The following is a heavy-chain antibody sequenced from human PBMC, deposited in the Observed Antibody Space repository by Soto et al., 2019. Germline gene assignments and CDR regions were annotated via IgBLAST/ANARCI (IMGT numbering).Heavy chain of an antibody. J-gene: IGHJ5*02. CDR3: ARDGIAAADADWFDP. V-gene: IGHV3-21*01. CDR2: ISSSSSYI. Sequence: GGSLRLSCAASVFTFSSYSMNWVRQAPGKGLEWVSSISSSSSYIYYADSVKGRFTISRDNAKNSLYLQMNSLRAEDTAVYYCARDGIAAADADWFDPWGQGNLVTVS. CDR1: VFTFSSYS. D-gene: IGHD6-13*01.